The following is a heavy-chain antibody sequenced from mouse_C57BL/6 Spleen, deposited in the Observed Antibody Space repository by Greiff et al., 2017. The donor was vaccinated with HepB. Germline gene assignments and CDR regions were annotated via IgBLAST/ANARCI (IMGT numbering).Heavy chain of an antibody. CDR2: IYPGDGDT. J-gene: IGHJ4*01. V-gene: IGHV1-80*01. CDR1: GYAFSSYW. D-gene: IGHD1-1*01. Sequence: QVQLKQSGAELVKPGASVKISCKASGYAFSSYWMNWVKQRPGKGLEWIGQIYPGDGDTNYNGKFKGKATLTADKSSSTAYMQLSSLTSEDSAVYFCAREDYYGSSPLYAMDYWGQGTSVTVSS. CDR3: AREDYYGSSPLYAMDY.